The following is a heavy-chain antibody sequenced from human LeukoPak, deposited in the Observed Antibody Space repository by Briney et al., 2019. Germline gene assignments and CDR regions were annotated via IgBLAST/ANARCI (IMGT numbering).Heavy chain of an antibody. CDR3: ARRRDFIDY. CDR1: GFTLSDYY. D-gene: IGHD3/OR15-3a*01. Sequence: GGSLRLSCAASGFTLSDYYMSWIRQAPGKGLEWVSYSSSSGSTIYYADSVKGRFAISRDNAKNSLYLQMNSLRAEGTAVYYCARRRDFIDYWGQGTLVTVSS. J-gene: IGHJ4*02. CDR2: SSSSGSTI. V-gene: IGHV3-11*01.